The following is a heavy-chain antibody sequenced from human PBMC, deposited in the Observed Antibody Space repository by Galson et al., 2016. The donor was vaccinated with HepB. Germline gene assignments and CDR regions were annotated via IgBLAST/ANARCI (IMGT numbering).Heavy chain of an antibody. CDR2: IYTSGIS. D-gene: IGHD2-21*01. Sequence: TLSLTCTVSGDSISSGSHYWSWIRQPAGKGLEWTGRIYTSGISNYNPSLKSRVTMSVDTSRNHFSLKLSSVTAADTAVYYCTRENPSLLGYSDYWGQGTLVTVSS. CDR1: GDSISSGSHY. CDR3: TRENPSLLGYSDY. V-gene: IGHV4-61*02. J-gene: IGHJ4*02.